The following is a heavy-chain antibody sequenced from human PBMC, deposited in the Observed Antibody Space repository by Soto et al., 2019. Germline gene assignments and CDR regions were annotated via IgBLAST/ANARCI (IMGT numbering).Heavy chain of an antibody. CDR2: ISGIRDYI. V-gene: IGHV3-21*06. J-gene: IGHJ4*02. Sequence: PXGSLRLSCAASGFTFSYYALHGVRRAPGKGLEWVSSISGIRDYIRYADSVKGRFTISRDNAKTSLYLQMNSLTAEDTAVYYCAREGVHNYNEYYFDYWGQGTLVTVSS. D-gene: IGHD3-22*01. CDR3: AREGVHNYNEYYFDY. CDR1: GFTFSYYA.